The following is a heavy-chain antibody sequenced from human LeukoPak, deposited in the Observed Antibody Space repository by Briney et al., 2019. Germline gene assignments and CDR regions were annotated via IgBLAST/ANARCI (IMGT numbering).Heavy chain of an antibody. CDR3: ARGVGLTQGGAFDF. D-gene: IGHD3-16*01. J-gene: IGHJ4*02. CDR2: IYHSGST. Sequence: SETLSLTCTVSGYSISSGYHWGWIRQPPGKGLEWIGSIYHSGSTYYNSSLKSRVTISVDTSKNQFSLKLRSVTAADTAVYYCARGVGLTQGGAFDFWGQGTLVTVSS. CDR1: GYSISSGYH. V-gene: IGHV4-38-2*02.